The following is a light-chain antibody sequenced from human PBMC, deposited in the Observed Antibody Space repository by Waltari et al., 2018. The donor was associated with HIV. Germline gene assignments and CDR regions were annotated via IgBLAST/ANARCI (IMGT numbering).Light chain of an antibody. CDR3: AAWDDSLKGGA. CDR2: SNN. Sequence: QSVLTQPPSASGTPGPRVTISCSGSSSNIGSNTVNWYRQLPGTAPKLLIYSNNQRPSGVPDRFSGSTAGTSASLVISGLQSEDEADYYCAAWDDSLKGGAFGTGTKVTVL. J-gene: IGLJ1*01. V-gene: IGLV1-44*01. CDR1: SSNIGSNT.